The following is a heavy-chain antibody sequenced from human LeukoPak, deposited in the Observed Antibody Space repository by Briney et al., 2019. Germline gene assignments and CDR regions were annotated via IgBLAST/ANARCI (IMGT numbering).Heavy chain of an antibody. CDR3: ARGQGSRYDFWSGYSYY. D-gene: IGHD3-3*01. V-gene: IGHV1-46*01. CDR2: INPSGGGT. Sequence: ASVKVSCKASGYTFTSYHIHWVRQAPGQGLEWMGMINPSGGGTSYAQKFQGRLTMTRDTSTSIVYMELSSLRSEDTAIYYCARGQGSRYDFWSGYSYYWGQGTLVTVSS. CDR1: GYTFTSYH. J-gene: IGHJ4*02.